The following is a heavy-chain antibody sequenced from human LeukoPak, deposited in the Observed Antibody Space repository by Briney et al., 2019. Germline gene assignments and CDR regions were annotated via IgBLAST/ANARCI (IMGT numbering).Heavy chain of an antibody. CDR2: ISDSGSST. CDR1: GFTFSSYA. J-gene: IGHJ2*01. V-gene: IGHV3-23*01. CDR3: TKSYQDFDRYFDL. Sequence: GGSLRLSCAASGFTFSSYAMSWVRQAPGKGLEWVSTISDSGSSTYYTDSVKGRFTFSRDNSKNTLHLQMNSLRAEDTAVYYCTKSYQDFDRYFDLWGRGTLVTVSS. D-gene: IGHD2-2*01.